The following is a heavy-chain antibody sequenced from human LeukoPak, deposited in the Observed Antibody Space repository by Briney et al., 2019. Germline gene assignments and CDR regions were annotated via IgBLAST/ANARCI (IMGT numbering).Heavy chain of an antibody. CDR2: IWYDGSNK. D-gene: IGHD3-22*01. V-gene: IGHV3-33*06. CDR1: GFTFSSYG. J-gene: IGHJ4*02. Sequence: GGSLRLSCAASGFTFSSYGMHWVRQAPGKGLEWVAVIWYDGSNKYYADSVKGRFTISRDNSKNALYLQMNSLRAEDTAVYYCAKAYYDSSGHNGYFDYWGQGTLVTVSS. CDR3: AKAYYDSSGHNGYFDY.